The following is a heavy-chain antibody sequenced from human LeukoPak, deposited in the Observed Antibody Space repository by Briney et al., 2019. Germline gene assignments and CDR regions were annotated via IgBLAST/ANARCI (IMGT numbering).Heavy chain of an antibody. V-gene: IGHV3-23*01. CDR2: ISGSGVTT. J-gene: IGHJ4*02. D-gene: IGHD1-26*01. Sequence: GGSLRLSCAASGFTFSSYAMSWVRQAPGKGLEWVSAISGSGVTTYYAESVKGRFTIFRDNAKNSLYLEMNSLKPEDTAFYYCTRGDSGNFYWGQGTLVTVSS. CDR3: TRGDSGNFY. CDR1: GFTFSSYA.